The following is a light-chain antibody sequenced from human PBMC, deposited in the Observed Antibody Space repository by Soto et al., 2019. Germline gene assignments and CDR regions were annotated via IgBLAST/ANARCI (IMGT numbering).Light chain of an antibody. CDR3: KQYNHWPRMLS. CDR1: QSLSSN. J-gene: IGKJ4*01. Sequence: EIVLTQSPATLYVSPGETATLSCRASQSLSSNVAWYQQRPRQAPRLLIYATSSRASDVPARFSGTGSGTQFTLTIASLQYEDFAIYYCKQYNHWPRMLSFGGGTKVELK. V-gene: IGKV3-15*01. CDR2: ATS.